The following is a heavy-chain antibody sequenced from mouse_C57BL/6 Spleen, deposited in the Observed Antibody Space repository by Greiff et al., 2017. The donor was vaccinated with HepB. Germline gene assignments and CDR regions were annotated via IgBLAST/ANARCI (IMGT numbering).Heavy chain of an antibody. CDR1: GYTFTSYW. CDR2: IDPSDSET. V-gene: IGHV1-52*01. CDR3: ARSFYDYGVDY. J-gene: IGHJ2*01. D-gene: IGHD2-4*01. Sequence: QVQLQQPGAELVRPGSSVKLSCKASGYTFTSYWMQWVKQRPIQGLEWIGNIDPSDSETHYNQKFKDKATLTVDKSSSTVYMQLSSLTSEDSAVYYCARSFYDYGVDYWGQGTTLTVSS.